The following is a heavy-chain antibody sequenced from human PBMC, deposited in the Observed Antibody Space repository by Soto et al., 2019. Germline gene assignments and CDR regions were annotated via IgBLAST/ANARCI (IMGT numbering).Heavy chain of an antibody. CDR3: ARGLSYFDRHYFDY. CDR1: GFTFSSYE. D-gene: IGHD3-9*01. Sequence: GSLRLSCAASGFTFSSYEMNWVRQAPGKGLEWVSYISSSGSTIYYADSVKGRFTISRDNAKNSLYLQMNSLRAEDTAVYYCARGLSYFDRHYFDYWGQGTLVTVSS. J-gene: IGHJ4*02. V-gene: IGHV3-48*03. CDR2: ISSSGSTI.